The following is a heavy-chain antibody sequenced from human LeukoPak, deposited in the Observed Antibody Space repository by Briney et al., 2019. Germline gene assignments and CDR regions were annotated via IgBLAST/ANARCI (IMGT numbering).Heavy chain of an antibody. CDR3: ARESGKFDY. Sequence: PGRSLRLSCVASGLPIADFAMHWVRQAPGKGLEWVSLISGDGVTTFYADSVKSRFSISRDNSKNSLSLEMNSLRTEDTAMYYCARESGKFDYWGQGTLVAVSS. J-gene: IGHJ4*02. CDR2: ISGDGVTT. V-gene: IGHV3-43*02. CDR1: GLPIADFA.